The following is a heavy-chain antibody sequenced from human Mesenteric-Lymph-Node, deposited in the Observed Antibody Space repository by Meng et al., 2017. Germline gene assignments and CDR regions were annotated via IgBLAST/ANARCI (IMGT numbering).Heavy chain of an antibody. CDR2: IYSGGDT. Sequence: GESLKISCAVSGFSVSNNYLSWVRQAPGKGLECVSIIYSGGDTLYADSVKGRFTISRDNSKNTLYLQMNSLRAEDTAVYYCAKGMVYAYVDAFDIWGQGTMVTVSS. D-gene: IGHD2-8*01. CDR1: GFSVSNNY. CDR3: AKGMVYAYVDAFDI. V-gene: IGHV3-53*01. J-gene: IGHJ3*02.